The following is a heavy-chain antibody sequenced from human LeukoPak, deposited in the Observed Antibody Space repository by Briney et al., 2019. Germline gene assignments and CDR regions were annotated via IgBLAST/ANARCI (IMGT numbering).Heavy chain of an antibody. CDR2: IYYSGST. CDR1: GGSISSSSYY. CDR3: ARRELQYSYGSGGFDY. Sequence: SETPSLTCTVSGGSISSSSYYWGWIRQPPGKGLEWIGSIYYSGSTYYNPSLKSRVTISVDTSKNQFSLKLSSVTAADTAVYYCARRELQYSYGSGGFDYWGQGTLVTVSS. V-gene: IGHV4-39*01. D-gene: IGHD5-18*01. J-gene: IGHJ4*02.